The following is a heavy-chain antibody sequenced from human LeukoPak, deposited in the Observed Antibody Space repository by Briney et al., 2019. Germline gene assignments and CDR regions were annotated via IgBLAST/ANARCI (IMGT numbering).Heavy chain of an antibody. CDR3: ARAISEAMVRGVIGHWFDP. CDR1: GGSISSGGYY. J-gene: IGHJ5*02. CDR2: IYYSGST. V-gene: IGHV4-31*03. Sequence: SQTLSLTCTVSGGSISSGGYYRSWIRQHPGKGLEWIGYIYYSGSTYYNPSLKSRVTISVDTSKNQFSLKLSSVTAADTAVYYCARAISEAMVRGVIGHWFDPWGQGTLVTVSS. D-gene: IGHD3-10*01.